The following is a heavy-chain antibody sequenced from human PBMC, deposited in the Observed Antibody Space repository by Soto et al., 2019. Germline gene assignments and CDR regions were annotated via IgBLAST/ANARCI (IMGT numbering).Heavy chain of an antibody. Sequence: EVQLLESGGGLVQPGGSLRLSCAASGFTFSSYAMSWVRQASGKGLEWVSAISGSGGSTYYADSVKGRFTISRDNSKNTLYLQMNSLRDEDTAVYYCAKGLLRDFWSGYGNWGQGTLVTVSS. CDR2: ISGSGGST. D-gene: IGHD3-3*01. J-gene: IGHJ4*02. CDR3: AKGLLRDFWSGYGN. CDR1: GFTFSSYA. V-gene: IGHV3-23*01.